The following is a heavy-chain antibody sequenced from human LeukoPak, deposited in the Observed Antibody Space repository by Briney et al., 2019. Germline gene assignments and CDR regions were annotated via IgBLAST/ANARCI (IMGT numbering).Heavy chain of an antibody. D-gene: IGHD3-22*01. CDR3: ARYYYDRAVGPFDY. CDR1: GYTFTNYW. CDR2: IYPDDSDI. Sequence: GESLKISCKGSGYTFTNYWIGWVRQMPGKGLEWMGIIYPDDSDISYSPSFQGQVNISADKSITTSYLQWSSLKASDTAMYYCARYYYDRAVGPFDYWGQGSLVTVSS. J-gene: IGHJ4*02. V-gene: IGHV5-51*01.